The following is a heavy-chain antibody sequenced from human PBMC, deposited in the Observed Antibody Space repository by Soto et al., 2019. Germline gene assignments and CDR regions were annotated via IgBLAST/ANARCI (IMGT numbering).Heavy chain of an antibody. J-gene: IGHJ1*01. CDR3: PRDISRYRYGYGY. CDR1: GFTVSSNY. V-gene: IGHV3-66*01. CDR2: IYSGGST. Sequence: EVQLLESGGGLVQPGGSLRLFCAASGFTVSSNYMSWVRQAPGKGLEWVSVIYSGGSTYYADSVKGRFTISRDNSKDTLERQMDTLRAEDTAVNYCPRDISRYRYGYGYCGQSTLVTVSS. D-gene: IGHD5-18*01.